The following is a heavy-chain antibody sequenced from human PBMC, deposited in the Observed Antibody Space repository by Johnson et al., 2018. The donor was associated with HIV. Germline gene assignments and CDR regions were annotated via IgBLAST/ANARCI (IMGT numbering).Heavy chain of an antibody. CDR2: ISYDGSNK. CDR3: ARGGRWWWLVELVAFEI. V-gene: IGHV3-30*03. J-gene: IGHJ3*02. CDR1: AFTFSSYG. D-gene: IGHD3-22*01. Sequence: QMQLVESGGGGVQPGRSLRLSCAASAFTFSSYGMHWVRQAPGKGLEWVAVISYDGSNKYSAYSVKGRSIISRDNSKNTLYLQMNSLRAEDTAVYYCARGGRWWWLVELVAFEIWGQGTMVTVSS.